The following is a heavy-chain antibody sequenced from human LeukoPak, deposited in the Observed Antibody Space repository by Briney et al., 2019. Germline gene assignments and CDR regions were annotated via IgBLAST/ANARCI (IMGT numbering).Heavy chain of an antibody. CDR1: GFTFSSYS. J-gene: IGHJ3*02. CDR3: ARPKTLEWSKAGAFDI. D-gene: IGHD3-3*01. Sequence: GGSLRLSCAASGFTFSSYSMNWVRQAPGKGLEWVSSISSSSSYIYYADSVKGRFTISRDNAKNSLYLQMNSLRAEDTAVYYCARPKTLEWSKAGAFDIWGQGTMVTVSS. V-gene: IGHV3-21*01. CDR2: ISSSSSYI.